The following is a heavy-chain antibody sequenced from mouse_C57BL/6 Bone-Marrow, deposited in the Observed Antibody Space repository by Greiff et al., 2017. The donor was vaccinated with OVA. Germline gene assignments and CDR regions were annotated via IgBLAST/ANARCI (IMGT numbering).Heavy chain of an antibody. CDR2: INPNYGTT. CDR3: ARRRGSSLAWFAY. J-gene: IGHJ3*01. CDR1: GYSFTDYN. Sequence: EVKLMESGPELVKPGASVKISCKASGYSFTDYNMNWVKQSNGKSLEWIGVINPNYGTTSYNQKFKGKATLTVDQSSSTAYMQLNSLTSEDSAVYYGARRRGSSLAWFAYWGQGTLVTVSA. V-gene: IGHV1-39*01. D-gene: IGHD1-1*01.